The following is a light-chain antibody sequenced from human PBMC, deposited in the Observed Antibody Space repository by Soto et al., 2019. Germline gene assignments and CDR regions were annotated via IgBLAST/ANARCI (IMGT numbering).Light chain of an antibody. CDR1: QSVSSSY. V-gene: IGKV3-20*01. Sequence: EIVLTQSPGTLSLSPGERATLSCRASQSVSSSYLAWYQQKPGQAPRLLIYGVSSRATGIPDRFSGSGSGTDFTLTISRREPEDFAVYYCQQYGSSPLTFGQGTKLEIK. CDR3: QQYGSSPLT. J-gene: IGKJ2*01. CDR2: GVS.